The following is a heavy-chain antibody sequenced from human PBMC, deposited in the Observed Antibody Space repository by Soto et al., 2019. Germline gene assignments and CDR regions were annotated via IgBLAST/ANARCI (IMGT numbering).Heavy chain of an antibody. CDR1: GFTFSSYG. Sequence: PGGSLRLSCAASGFTFSSYGMHWVRQAPGKGLEWVAVIWYDGSNKYYADSVKGRFTISRDNSKNTLYLQMNSLRAEDTAVYYCARDLNTYKWNYGGSEWFDPWGQGTLVTVSS. J-gene: IGHJ5*02. CDR2: IWYDGSNK. CDR3: ARDLNTYKWNYGGSEWFDP. V-gene: IGHV3-33*01. D-gene: IGHD1-7*01.